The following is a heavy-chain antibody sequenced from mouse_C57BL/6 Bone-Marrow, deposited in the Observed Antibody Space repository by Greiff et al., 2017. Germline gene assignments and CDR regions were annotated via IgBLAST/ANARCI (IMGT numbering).Heavy chain of an antibody. CDR2: IYWDDDK. CDR1: GFSLSTSGMG. J-gene: IGHJ2*01. V-gene: IGHV8-12*01. CDR3: ARSSSRTGDYFDY. Sequence: QVTLKVSGPGILQSSQTLSLTCSFSGFSLSTSGMGVSWIRQPSGKGLECLAHIYWDDDKRSTPALKSRLTISKDTSRNQVFLTITSVDTADTATYYCARSSSRTGDYFDYWGQGTTLTVSS.